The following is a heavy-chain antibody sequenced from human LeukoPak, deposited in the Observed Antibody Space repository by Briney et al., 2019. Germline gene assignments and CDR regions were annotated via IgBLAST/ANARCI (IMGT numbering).Heavy chain of an antibody. CDR2: IYYSGST. J-gene: IGHJ5*02. V-gene: IGHV4-59*11. CDR3: ARDGGIAARQGGNWFDP. D-gene: IGHD6-6*01. CDR1: GGSISSHY. Sequence: SETLSLTCTVSGGSISSHYWSWIRQPPGKGLEWIGYIYYSGSTNYNPSLKSRVTISVDTSKNQFSLKLSSVTAADTAVYYCARDGGIAARQGGNWFDPWGQGTLVTVSS.